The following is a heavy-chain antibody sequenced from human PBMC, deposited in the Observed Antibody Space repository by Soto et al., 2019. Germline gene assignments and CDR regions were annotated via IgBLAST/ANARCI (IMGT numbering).Heavy chain of an antibody. CDR2: IWYDGSNK. CDR3: ASLLSRYYGSGSYYNRGRNDAFDI. V-gene: IGHV3-33*01. D-gene: IGHD3-10*01. J-gene: IGHJ3*02. Sequence: GGSLRLSCAASGFTFSSYGMHWVRQAPGKGLEWVAVIWYDGSNKYYADSVKGRFTISRDNSKNTLYLQMNSLRAEDTVVYYFASLLSRYYGSGSYYNRGRNDAFDIWGQGTMVTVSS. CDR1: GFTFSSYG.